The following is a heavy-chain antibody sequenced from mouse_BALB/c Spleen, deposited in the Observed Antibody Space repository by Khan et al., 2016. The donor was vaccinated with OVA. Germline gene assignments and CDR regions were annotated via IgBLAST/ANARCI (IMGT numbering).Heavy chain of an antibody. D-gene: IGHD2-1*01. Sequence: VQLQQPGAELVKPGASVKLSCTASGFNIKDTYMHWVKQRPEQGPEWIGRIDPANGDIKYDPKFQDKATIAADTSSTTAYLHLSSLTSEDTAVDYCATIYGNAFAYWGQGTLVSVSA. J-gene: IGHJ3*01. V-gene: IGHV14-3*02. CDR3: ATIYGNAFAY. CDR2: IDPANGDI. CDR1: GFNIKDTY.